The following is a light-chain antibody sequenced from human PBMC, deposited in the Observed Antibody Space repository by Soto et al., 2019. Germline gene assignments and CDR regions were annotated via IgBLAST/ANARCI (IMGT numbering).Light chain of an antibody. CDR2: NNN. Sequence: QLVLTQPPSASRTPGQGVTISCSGGSSNVGSNTVNWYQQLPGTAPKLLLFNNNQRPSGVPDRFSGSKSGTSASLAISGLQSEDEADYYCAAWDGSLNGVVFGGGTKLTVL. J-gene: IGLJ3*02. V-gene: IGLV1-44*01. CDR3: AAWDGSLNGVV. CDR1: SSNVGSNT.